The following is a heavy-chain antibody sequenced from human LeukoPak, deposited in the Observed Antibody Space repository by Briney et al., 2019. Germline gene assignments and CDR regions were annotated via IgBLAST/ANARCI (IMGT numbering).Heavy chain of an antibody. Sequence: SETLSLTCTVSGFSITSGYFWGWIRQPPGKGLEWIGNVYTTGAGSTYYNPSLKSRVTISVDTSKNQFSLKLSSVTAADTAVYYCARDQGCSSTSCYRGLNWFDPWGQGTLVTVSS. V-gene: IGHV4-38-2*02. D-gene: IGHD2-2*01. CDR3: ARDQGCSSTSCYRGLNWFDP. J-gene: IGHJ5*02. CDR1: GFSITSGYF. CDR2: VYTTGAGST.